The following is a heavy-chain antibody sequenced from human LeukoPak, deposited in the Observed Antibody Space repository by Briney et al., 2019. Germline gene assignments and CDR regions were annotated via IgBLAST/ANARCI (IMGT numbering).Heavy chain of an antibody. Sequence: SETLSLTCTVSRDSISRGSYYWGWIRQPPGKGLEWIGTIYYSGSTYYNPSLKSRVTISVDTAKNYFSLSLRSVTAADTALYCCARQDSVSSYFDPWGQGTLVTVSS. J-gene: IGHJ5*02. CDR2: IYYSGST. V-gene: IGHV4-39*01. CDR1: RDSISRGSYY. D-gene: IGHD1-26*01. CDR3: ARQDSVSSYFDP.